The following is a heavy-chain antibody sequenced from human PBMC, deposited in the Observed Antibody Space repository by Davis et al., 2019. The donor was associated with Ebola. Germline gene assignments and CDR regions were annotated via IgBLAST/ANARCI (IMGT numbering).Heavy chain of an antibody. CDR1: GGSISSSSYY. CDR3: ACYYGSGSYYTRLYYYYYYGMDV. J-gene: IGHJ6*04. V-gene: IGHV4-39*01. Sequence: PSETLSLTCTVSGGSISSSSYYWGWIRQPPGKGLEWIGSIYYSGSTYYNPSLKSRVTISVDTSKNQFSLKLSSVTAADTAVYYCACYYGSGSYYTRLYYYYYYGMDVWGKGTTVTVSS. CDR2: IYYSGST. D-gene: IGHD3-10*01.